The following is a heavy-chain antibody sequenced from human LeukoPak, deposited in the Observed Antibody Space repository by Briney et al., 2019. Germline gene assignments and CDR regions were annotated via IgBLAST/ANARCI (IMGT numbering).Heavy chain of an antibody. CDR2: ISGSGGRT. Sequence: GGSLRLSCAASEFTFSSYAMSWVRQAPGKGLEWVSAISGSGGRTYYAESVKGRFTISRDNNENTLYLQMNSLRAEDTAVYYCAKAAQVAGRPNLGGHFDYWGQGTLVTVSS. V-gene: IGHV3-23*01. CDR1: EFTFSSYA. J-gene: IGHJ4*02. D-gene: IGHD6-6*01. CDR3: AKAAQVAGRPNLGGHFDY.